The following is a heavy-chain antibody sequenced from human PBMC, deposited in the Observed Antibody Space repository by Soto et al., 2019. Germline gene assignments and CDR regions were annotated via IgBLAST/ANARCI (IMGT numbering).Heavy chain of an antibody. CDR2: ISSGSSYI. J-gene: IGHJ4*02. V-gene: IGHV3-21*01. CDR1: GFTFSSYS. Sequence: EVQLVESGGGLVKPGGSLRLSCAASGFTFSSYSMNWVRQAPGKGLEWVSFISSGSSYIYYADSVKGRFTISRDDAENSLYLQMNSLRAEDTAVYYCARVNGPNYFDYWGQGTLVTVSS. D-gene: IGHD2-8*01. CDR3: ARVNGPNYFDY.